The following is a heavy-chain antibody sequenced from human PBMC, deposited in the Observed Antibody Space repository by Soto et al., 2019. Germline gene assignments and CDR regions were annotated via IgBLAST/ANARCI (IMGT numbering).Heavy chain of an antibody. J-gene: IGHJ3*02. CDR1: GGSISSSNW. CDR3: ARFMTTVTNWAFDI. CDR2: IYHSGST. V-gene: IGHV4-4*02. Sequence: QVQLQESGPGLVKPSGTLSLTCAVSGGSISSSNWWSWVRQPPGKGLEWIGEIYHSGSTNYNPSLKSRVTISADKSQHQFSLKLRSVTAADTAVYYCARFMTTVTNWAFDIWGQGTMVTVSS. D-gene: IGHD4-17*01.